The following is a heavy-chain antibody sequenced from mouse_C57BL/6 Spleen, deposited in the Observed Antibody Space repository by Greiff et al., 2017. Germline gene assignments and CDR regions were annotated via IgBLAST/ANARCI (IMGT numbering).Heavy chain of an antibody. CDR2: IYPRSGNT. V-gene: IGHV1-81*01. CDR1: GYTFTSYG. Sequence: QVQLQQSGAELARPGASVKLSCKASGYTFTSYGISWVKQRTGQGLEWIGEIYPRSGNTYYNEKFKGKATLTADKSSSTAYMELRSLTSEDSAVYVCARGNYGSDWYFDVWGTGTTVTVSS. D-gene: IGHD1-1*01. J-gene: IGHJ1*03. CDR3: ARGNYGSDWYFDV.